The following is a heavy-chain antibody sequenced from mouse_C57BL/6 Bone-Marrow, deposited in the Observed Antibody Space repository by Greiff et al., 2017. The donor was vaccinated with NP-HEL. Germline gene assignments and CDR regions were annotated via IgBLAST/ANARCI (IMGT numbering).Heavy chain of an antibody. V-gene: IGHV1-52*01. J-gene: IGHJ3*01. CDR1: GYTFTSYW. CDR3: ARDGYYGAWFAY. D-gene: IGHD2-3*01. Sequence: QVQLKQPGAELVRPGSSVKLSCKASGYTFTSYWMHWVKQRPIQGLEWIGNIDPSDSETHYNQKFKDKATLTVDKSSSTAYMQLSSLTSEDSAVYYCARDGYYGAWFAYWGQGTLVTVSA. CDR2: IDPSDSET.